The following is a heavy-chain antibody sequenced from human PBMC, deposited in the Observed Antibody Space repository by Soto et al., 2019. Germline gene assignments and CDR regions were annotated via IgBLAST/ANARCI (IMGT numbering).Heavy chain of an antibody. D-gene: IGHD2-15*01. CDR1: GFTFSSYA. CDR2: ISGSGGST. J-gene: IGHJ4*02. CDR3: AKDWPLGYCSGGSCPFDY. V-gene: IGHV3-23*01. Sequence: EVQLLESGGGLVQPGGSLRLSCPASGFTFSSYAMSWVRQAPGKGLEWVSAISGSGGSTYYADSVKGRFTISRDNSKNTLYLQMNSLRAEDTAVYYCAKDWPLGYCSGGSCPFDYWGQGTLVTVSS.